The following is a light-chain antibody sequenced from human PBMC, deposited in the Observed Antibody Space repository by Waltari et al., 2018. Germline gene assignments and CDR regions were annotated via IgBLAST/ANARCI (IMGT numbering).Light chain of an antibody. CDR3: MQALQTVT. Sequence: DIVLTQSPLSLTVTPGETASISCRSSQSLQQSNGNNYSDWVLQKPEQSPQLLIYLGSKRASWALDRFSGSGSGTDFTLNISRVEAADLGVYYCMQALQTVTFGGGTMVEIK. J-gene: IGKJ4*01. CDR1: QSLQQSNGNNY. CDR2: LGS. V-gene: IGKV2-28*01.